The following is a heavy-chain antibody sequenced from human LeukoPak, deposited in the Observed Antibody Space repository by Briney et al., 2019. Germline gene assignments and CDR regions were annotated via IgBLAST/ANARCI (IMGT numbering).Heavy chain of an antibody. CDR1: GFTFSSYG. CDR3: AKEQDITYYYGSGSYPFNY. V-gene: IGHV3-30*18. CDR2: ISYDGSNK. J-gene: IGHJ4*02. Sequence: PGGSLRLSCAASGFTFSSYGMHWVRQAPGKGLEWVAVISYDGSNKYYADSVKGRFTISRDNSKNTLYLQMNSLRAEDTAVYYCAKEQDITYYYGSGSYPFNYWGQGTLVTVSS. D-gene: IGHD3-10*01.